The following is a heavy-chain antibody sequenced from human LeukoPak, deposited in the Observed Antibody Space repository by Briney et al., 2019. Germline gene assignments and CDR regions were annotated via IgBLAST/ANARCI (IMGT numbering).Heavy chain of an antibody. J-gene: IGHJ4*02. CDR2: ISSSGSTI. V-gene: IGHV3-48*03. CDR1: GFTFSSYE. CDR3: AREIRYCSGSKCRLFDY. Sequence: PGGSLRLSCAASGFTFSSYEMNWVRQAPGKGLECVSYISSSGSTIYYADSVKGRFTISRDNAKNSLYLQMNSLRAEDTAVYYCAREIRYCSGSKCRLFDYWGQGTLVTVST. D-gene: IGHD2-15*01.